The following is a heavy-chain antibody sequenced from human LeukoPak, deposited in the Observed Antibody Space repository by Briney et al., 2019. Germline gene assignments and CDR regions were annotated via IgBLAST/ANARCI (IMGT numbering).Heavy chain of an antibody. J-gene: IGHJ1*01. Sequence: SETLSLTCTVSGYSISSGYYWGCIRQPPGEGLEWIGSIYHSGSTYYNPSLKSRVTISVDTSKNQFSLKLSSVTAADTAVYYCARDIAVAVWREAFQHWGQGTLVTVSS. D-gene: IGHD6-19*01. CDR2: IYHSGST. V-gene: IGHV4-38-2*02. CDR3: ARDIAVAVWREAFQH. CDR1: GYSISSGYY.